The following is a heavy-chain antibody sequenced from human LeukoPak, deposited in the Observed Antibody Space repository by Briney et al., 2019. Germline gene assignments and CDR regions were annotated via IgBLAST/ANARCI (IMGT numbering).Heavy chain of an antibody. CDR2: ISSGSTT. Sequence: PGGSLRLSCVASGFTFSDHYMSWIRQAPGKGLEWIASISSGSTTHYADSVKGRFTVSRDNAKNSLFLQINSLTGEDTAVYYCAIDREYFYASSGSPDYWGQGTLVTVSS. D-gene: IGHD3-22*01. CDR1: GFTFSDHY. V-gene: IGHV3-11*04. CDR3: AIDREYFYASSGSPDY. J-gene: IGHJ4*02.